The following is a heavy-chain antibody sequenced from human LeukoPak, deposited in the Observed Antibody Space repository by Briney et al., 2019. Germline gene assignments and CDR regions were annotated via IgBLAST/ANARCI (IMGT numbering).Heavy chain of an antibody. CDR3: ARDTGYYFGSGNYLYYIDY. J-gene: IGHJ4*02. D-gene: IGHD3-10*01. V-gene: IGHV4-4*07. CDR1: GGSISSYY. Sequence: PSETLSLTCTVFGGSISSYYWSWIRQPAGKGLEWFGRMYTSERTNYNPSLKSRVTMSVDTSKNQFSLKLSSVTAADTAVYYCARDTGYYFGSGNYLYYIDYWGQGTLVTVSS. CDR2: MYTSERT.